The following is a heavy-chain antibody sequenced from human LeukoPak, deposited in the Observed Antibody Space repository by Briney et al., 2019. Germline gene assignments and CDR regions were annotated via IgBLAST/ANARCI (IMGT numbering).Heavy chain of an antibody. CDR2: IGSDGTKK. V-gene: IGHV3-30*04. J-gene: IGHJ4*02. Sequence: PGRSLRLSCVASGFTFSDHPFHWVRQSPDKGLEWVALIGSDGTKKYYADSAQGRFTVSRENSKNTLFLQMNTLRADDTAVYFCARQMTSTRLFDSWGQGTLVTVSS. D-gene: IGHD5/OR15-5a*01. CDR1: GFTFSDHP. CDR3: ARQMTSTRLFDS.